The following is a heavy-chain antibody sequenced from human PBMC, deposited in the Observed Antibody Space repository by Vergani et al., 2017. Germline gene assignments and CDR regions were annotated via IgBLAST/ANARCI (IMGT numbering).Heavy chain of an antibody. D-gene: IGHD5-18*01. Sequence: QVQLVQSGAEVKKPGSSVKVSCKASGATFRSNTISWVRQVPGQGLEWMGRIIPVLGKTKYAQDFQGRLTITADTSTSTAYMELTSLRSQDTAVYYCARGGKYSYGTHAFDYWGQGTLVTVSS. CDR3: ARGGKYSYGTHAFDY. V-gene: IGHV1-69*08. J-gene: IGHJ4*02. CDR1: GATFRSNT. CDR2: IIPVLGKT.